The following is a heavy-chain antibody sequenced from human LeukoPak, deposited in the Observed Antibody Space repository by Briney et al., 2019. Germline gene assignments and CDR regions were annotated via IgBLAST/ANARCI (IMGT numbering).Heavy chain of an antibody. CDR3: ARDPDSSSWYGPKGYYGMDV. J-gene: IGHJ6*02. CDR2: INPNSGGT. V-gene: IGHV1-2*02. D-gene: IGHD6-13*01. CDR1: GYTFTGYY. Sequence: ASVKVSCKASGYTFTGYYIHWVRQAPGQGLEWMGWINPNSGGTNYAQKFQGRVTMTRDTSISTAYMELSRLRSDDTAVHYCARDPDSSSWYGPKGYYGMDVWGQGTTVTVSS.